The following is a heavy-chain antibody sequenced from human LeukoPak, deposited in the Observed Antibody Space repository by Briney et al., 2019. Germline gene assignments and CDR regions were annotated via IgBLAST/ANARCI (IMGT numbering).Heavy chain of an antibody. CDR1: GYTFTSYD. V-gene: IGHV1-69*13. CDR3: AGGASVVITTLWVY. CDR2: IIPIFGTA. D-gene: IGHD3-22*01. J-gene: IGHJ4*02. Sequence: ASVKVSCKASGYTFTSYDISWVRQAPGQGLEWMGGIIPIFGTANYAQKFQGRVTITADESTSTAYMELSSLRSEDTAVYYCAGGASVVITTLWVYWGQGTLVAVSS.